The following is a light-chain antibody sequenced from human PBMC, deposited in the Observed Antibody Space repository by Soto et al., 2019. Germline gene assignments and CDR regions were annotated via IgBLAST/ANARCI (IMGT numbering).Light chain of an antibody. CDR2: AAF. CDR3: QKYNSGPRR. CDR1: HDISNY. J-gene: IGKJ1*01. V-gene: IGKV1-27*01. Sequence: IKVTNYTSALSGSGGDRITRTWRASHDISNYLAWYQQKPGKAPKLLIYAAFALQSGVPSRFSGSGSGTDFALTISSLQPEDAATYYCQKYNSGPRRFGQGTKVDIK.